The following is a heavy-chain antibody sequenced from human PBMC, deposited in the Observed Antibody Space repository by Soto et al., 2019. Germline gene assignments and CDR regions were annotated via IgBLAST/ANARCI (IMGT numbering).Heavy chain of an antibody. V-gene: IGHV5-51*01. CDR1: GYRFSTYL. Sequence: XECLKISRQGSGYRFSTYLLVLVRQLPGKGLHWMGIIFPGDSEARYSSSFQGQVTISADKSISTAYLQWSSLKASDTAMYFCARNRNVNLYYSGMDFWGPGTTVTVSS. D-gene: IGHD3-16*01. CDR2: IFPGDSEA. CDR3: ARNRNVNLYYSGMDF. J-gene: IGHJ6*02.